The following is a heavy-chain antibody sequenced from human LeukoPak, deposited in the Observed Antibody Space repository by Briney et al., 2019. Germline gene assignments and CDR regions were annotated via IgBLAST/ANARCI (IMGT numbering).Heavy chain of an antibody. J-gene: IGHJ3*02. CDR1: GFTFSSYW. CDR3: TTDQSVGARAFDI. CDR2: IKSKTDGGTT. Sequence: GGSLRLSCAASGFTFSSYWMSWVRQAPGKGLEWVGRIKSKTDGGTTDYAAPVKGRFTISRDDSKNTLYLQMNSLKTEDTAVYYCTTDQSVGARAFDIWGQGTMVTVSS. D-gene: IGHD1-26*01. V-gene: IGHV3-15*01.